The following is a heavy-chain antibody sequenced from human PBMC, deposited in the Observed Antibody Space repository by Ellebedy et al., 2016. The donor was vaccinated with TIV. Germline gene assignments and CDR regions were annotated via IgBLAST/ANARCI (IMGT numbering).Heavy chain of an antibody. J-gene: IGHJ5*01. CDR1: GGSISRDY. CDR2: VYHSGIT. D-gene: IGHD5-18*01. Sequence: SETLSLTCSVSGGSISRDYWSWIRQPPGKGLEFIGYVYHSGITSHSPSLKRRVTMSVDTSKNQFSLELTSVTVADTAVYYCARRGRGYSYEGWLDSWGRGTLVTVSS. V-gene: IGHV4-59*12. CDR3: ARRGRGYSYEGWLDS.